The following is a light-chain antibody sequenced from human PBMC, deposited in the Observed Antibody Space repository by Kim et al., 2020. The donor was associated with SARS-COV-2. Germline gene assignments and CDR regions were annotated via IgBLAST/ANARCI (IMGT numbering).Light chain of an antibody. Sequence: DIVMTQSPDSLAVSLGERATINCKSSQSLLERSDNNNYLAWYQQKPGQPPKLLIYWASARESGVPDRFSGSGSGTDFTLTISTLQAEDVADYYCQQYYSFPYTFGQGTKLEI. CDR2: WAS. CDR1: QSLLERSDNNNY. J-gene: IGKJ2*01. CDR3: QQYYSFPYT. V-gene: IGKV4-1*01.